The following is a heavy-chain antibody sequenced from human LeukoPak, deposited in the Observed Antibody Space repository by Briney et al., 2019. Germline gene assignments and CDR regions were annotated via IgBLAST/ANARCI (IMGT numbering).Heavy chain of an antibody. J-gene: IGHJ5*02. CDR1: GGSISSGDYY. CDR2: IYDSGST. CDR3: ASTNCGSFSCYGANWFDP. D-gene: IGHD2-2*01. Sequence: PSETLSLTCTVSGGSISSGDYYWSWIRQPPGKGLEWIGYIYDSGSTFHYNPSLKSRVNISVDTSKNQLSLRPSSVTAVDTAVYYCASTNCGSFSCYGANWFDPWGQGTLVTVSS. V-gene: IGHV4-30-4*08.